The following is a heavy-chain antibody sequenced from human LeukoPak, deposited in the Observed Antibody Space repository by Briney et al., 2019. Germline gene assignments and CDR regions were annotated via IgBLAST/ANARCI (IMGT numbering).Heavy chain of an antibody. Sequence: GGSLRLSCAASGFTFSSYSMNWVRQAPGKGLEWVSYISSSSSTIYYADSVKGRFTISRDNAKNSLYLQMNSLRAEDTAVYYCARVGNVGIAAAGRNSPAIDYWGQGTLVTVSS. CDR2: ISSSSSTI. CDR1: GFTFSSYS. V-gene: IGHV3-48*04. D-gene: IGHD6-13*01. CDR3: ARVGNVGIAAAGRNSPAIDY. J-gene: IGHJ4*02.